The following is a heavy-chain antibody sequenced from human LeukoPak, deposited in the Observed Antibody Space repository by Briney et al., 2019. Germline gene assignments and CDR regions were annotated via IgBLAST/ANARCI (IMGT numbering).Heavy chain of an antibody. D-gene: IGHD3-22*01. V-gene: IGHV3-23*01. CDR2: ISSTGAGT. Sequence: GGSLRLSCAASGFTFSSYAMSWVRQAPGKGLEWVSAISSTGAGTYYSDSVKGRFTVSRDNSKNTLYLQTNSLRVEDTAIYYCAKDEGYYESSGYYPDYWGQGTLVTVSS. J-gene: IGHJ4*02. CDR1: GFTFSSYA. CDR3: AKDEGYYESSGYYPDY.